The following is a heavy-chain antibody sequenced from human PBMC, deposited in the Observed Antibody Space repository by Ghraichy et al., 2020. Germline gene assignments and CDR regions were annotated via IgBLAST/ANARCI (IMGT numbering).Heavy chain of an antibody. CDR2: MNPNRGNT. CDR1: GYTFTSYD. D-gene: IGHD6-13*01. CDR3: ARVRSSSWYDY. J-gene: IGHJ4*02. V-gene: IGHV1-8*01. Sequence: ASVKVSCKASGYTFTSYDINWVRQATGQGLEWMGWMNPNRGNTGYAQKFHGRVTMTRNTSISTAYMELSSLRSEDTAVYYCARVRSSSWYDYWGQGTLVTVSS.